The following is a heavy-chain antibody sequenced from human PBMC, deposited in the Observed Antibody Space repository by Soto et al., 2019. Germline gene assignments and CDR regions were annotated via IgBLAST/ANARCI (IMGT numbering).Heavy chain of an antibody. D-gene: IGHD3-22*01. CDR3: AKLCRSLGFGSMRYFDSSDSDWYLDL. CDR2: VAFDGRDE. J-gene: IGHJ2*01. CDR1: GFTLRNHG. Sequence: QVQLEESGGGVVQPGRSLRLSCAVSGFTLRNHGMHWVRQSPGKGLEWVAVVAFDGRDEYYANSVKGRFTVSRDNSRNTVYLQMNSLKDEDTAVYYCAKLCRSLGFGSMRYFDSSDSDWYLDLWGRGSLVTVSS. V-gene: IGHV3-30*18.